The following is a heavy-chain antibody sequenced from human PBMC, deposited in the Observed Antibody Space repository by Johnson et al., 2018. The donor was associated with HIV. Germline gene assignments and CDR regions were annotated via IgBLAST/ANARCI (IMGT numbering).Heavy chain of an antibody. Sequence: STYYADSVKGRFTISRDNAKNSLYLQMNSLRPEDTAVYYCTRGSFTDDAFDVWGLGTMVTVSS. CDR3: TRGSFTDDAFDV. J-gene: IGHJ3*01. CDR2: ST. V-gene: IGHV3-11*04. D-gene: IGHD1-26*01.